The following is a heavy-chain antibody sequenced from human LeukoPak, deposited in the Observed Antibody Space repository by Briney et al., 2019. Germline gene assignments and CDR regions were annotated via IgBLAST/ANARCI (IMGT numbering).Heavy chain of an antibody. J-gene: IGHJ4*02. CDR3: ARATRGGVGASSY. V-gene: IGHV1-69*04. CDR2: IIPIFGIA. Sequence: VASVKVSCKASGGTFSSYAISWVRQAPGQGLEWMGRIIPIFGIANYAQKFQGRVTITADKSTSTAYMELTSLRTEDTAVYYCARATRGGVGASSYWGQGTLVTVST. CDR1: GGTFSSYA. D-gene: IGHD1-26*01.